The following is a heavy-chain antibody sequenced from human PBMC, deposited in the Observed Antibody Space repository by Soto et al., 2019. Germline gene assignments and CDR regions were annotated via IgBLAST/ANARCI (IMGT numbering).Heavy chain of an antibody. V-gene: IGHV3-7*01. CDR2: IKQDGSEE. CDR1: GFTFSSYW. D-gene: IGHD5-18*01. CDR3: ARELDTAIYPELDP. Sequence: GGSLRLSCAASGFTFSSYWMSWVRQAPGKGLEWVANIKQDGSEEYYVDSVKGRFTISRDNAKNSLYLQMNSLRAEDTAVYYWARELDTAIYPELDPWGQGTLVTVAS. J-gene: IGHJ5*02.